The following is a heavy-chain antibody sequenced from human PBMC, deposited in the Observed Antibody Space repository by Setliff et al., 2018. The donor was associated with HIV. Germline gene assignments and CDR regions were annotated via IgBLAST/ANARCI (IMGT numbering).Heavy chain of an antibody. Sequence: GGSLRLSCAASGFIFSNARMNWVRKVPGKGLEWVGHIKKKGDGGTTEYATPVKGRFTISRDDSENMLYLQMNDLKTEDTAVYYCMDFAIAGAWDYWGQGTLVTVSS. J-gene: IGHJ4*02. CDR3: MDFAIAGAWDY. D-gene: IGHD6-13*01. CDR2: IKKKGDGGTT. CDR1: GFIFSNAR. V-gene: IGHV3-15*01.